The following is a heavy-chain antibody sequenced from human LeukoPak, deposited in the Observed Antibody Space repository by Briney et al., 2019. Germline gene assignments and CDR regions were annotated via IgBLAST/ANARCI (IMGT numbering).Heavy chain of an antibody. CDR2: ISYDGSNK. CDR3: ARGNPTYYYDSSGISY. CDR1: GFTFSSYA. D-gene: IGHD3-22*01. V-gene: IGHV3-30-3*01. Sequence: PGGSLRLSCAASGFTFSSYAMHWVRQAPGKGLEWVALISYDGSNKYYADSVKGRFTISRDNSKNTLYLQMNSLRAEDTAVYYCARGNPTYYYDSSGISYWGQGTLVTVSS. J-gene: IGHJ4*02.